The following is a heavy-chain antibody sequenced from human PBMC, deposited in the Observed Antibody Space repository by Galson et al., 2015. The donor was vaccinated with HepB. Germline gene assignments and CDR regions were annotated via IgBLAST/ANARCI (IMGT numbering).Heavy chain of an antibody. V-gene: IGHV1-3*01. J-gene: IGHJ4*02. CDR3: ARDVYNTRREGGSDY. D-gene: IGHD1-14*01. CDR1: GYTFTSHA. CDR2: INAVNGDT. Sequence: SVKVSCKASGYTFTSHAMQWVRQAPGQRLEWMGWINAVNGDTEYSQSLQGRVTITRDTSASTGYMELSSLRSEDTAIYYCARDVYNTRREGGSDYWGQGTLVTVSS.